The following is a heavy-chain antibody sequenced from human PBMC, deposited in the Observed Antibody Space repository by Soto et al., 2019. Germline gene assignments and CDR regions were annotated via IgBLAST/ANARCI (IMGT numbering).Heavy chain of an antibody. CDR1: GGTTSSYT. J-gene: IGHJ4*02. D-gene: IGHD1-1*01. Sequence: QVQLVQSGAEVEKPGSSVKVSCKVSGGTTSSYTIGWVRQAPGQGLQWMGNIVPMIGKVDYAQTFQDRVTLTADKSTRTAYMELSRLISEDTAVYFCALRTGNWNPLADWGQGTLVTVSS. V-gene: IGHV1-69*02. CDR2: IVPMIGKV. CDR3: ALRTGNWNPLAD.